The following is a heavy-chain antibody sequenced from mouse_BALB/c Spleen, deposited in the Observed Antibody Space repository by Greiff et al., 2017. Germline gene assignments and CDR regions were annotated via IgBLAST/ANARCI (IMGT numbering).Heavy chain of an antibody. D-gene: IGHD1-1*02. CDR1: GFTFSSYG. J-gene: IGHJ2*01. Sequence: EVQVVESGGGLVQPGGSLKLSCAASGFTFSSYGMSWVRQTPDKRLELVATINSNGGSTYYPDSVKGRFTISRDNAKNTLYLQMSSLKSEDTAMYYCASLYYGGSYWGQGTTLTVSS. CDR2: INSNGGST. V-gene: IGHV5-6-3*01. CDR3: ASLYYGGSY.